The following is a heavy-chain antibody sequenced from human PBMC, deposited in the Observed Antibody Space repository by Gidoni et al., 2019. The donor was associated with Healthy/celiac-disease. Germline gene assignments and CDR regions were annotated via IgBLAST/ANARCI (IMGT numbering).Heavy chain of an antibody. CDR2: ISYDGSNK. D-gene: IGHD6-19*01. CDR3: AREEQWLVRPGTFDY. V-gene: IGHV3-30-3*01. Sequence: QVQLVESGGGVVKPGRSLRLSCAASGFTFSSYAMHWVRQAPAKGLGLVAVISYDGSNKYYADSVKGRSTISRDNSKNTLYLQMNSLRAEDTAVYYCAREEQWLVRPGTFDYWGQGTLVTVSS. J-gene: IGHJ4*02. CDR1: GFTFSSYA.